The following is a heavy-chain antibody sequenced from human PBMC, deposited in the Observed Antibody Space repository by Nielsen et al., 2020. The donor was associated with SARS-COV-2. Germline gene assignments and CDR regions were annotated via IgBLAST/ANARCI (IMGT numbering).Heavy chain of an antibody. Sequence: ASVKVSCKASGYTFTNNYMHWVRQAPGQGLEWMGLINPTNGGTTYAQKFLGTVTMTRDTSTSTVFMELSSLRSDDTAVYYCARGNCSGTTCYGLDYWGQGTLVSVSS. J-gene: IGHJ4*02. D-gene: IGHD2-15*01. CDR2: INPTNGGT. CDR3: ARGNCSGTTCYGLDY. CDR1: GYTFTNNY. V-gene: IGHV1-46*01.